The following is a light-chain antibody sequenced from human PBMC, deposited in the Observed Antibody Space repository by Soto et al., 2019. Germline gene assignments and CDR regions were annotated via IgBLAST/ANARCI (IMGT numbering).Light chain of an antibody. J-gene: IGLJ7*01. CDR2: SNS. Sequence: QSVLTQPPSASGTPGQRVTISCSGTSSNIGSNTVNWYQQLPGTAPKLLMYSNSQRPSGVPDRFSGSKSGTSASLAISGLQSEDEADYYCVAWDDSLNGAVFGGGTQLPS. CDR3: VAWDDSLNGAV. CDR1: SSNIGSNT. V-gene: IGLV1-44*01.